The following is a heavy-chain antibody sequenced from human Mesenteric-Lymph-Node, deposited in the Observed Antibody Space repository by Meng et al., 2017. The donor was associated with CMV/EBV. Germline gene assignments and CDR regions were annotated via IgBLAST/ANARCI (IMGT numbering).Heavy chain of an antibody. J-gene: IGHJ4*02. CDR3: AKSRSSTPGIVDD. D-gene: IGHD2/OR15-2a*01. Sequence: QVPLPESGPGLVKPSEPLSPTCIVSGVSVTSGAYHWSLIRQSPGKGLEWIGYIYGTGITIYNPSLKSRVTILLETSKNQFSLKLTSVTTADTAVYYCAKSRSSTPGIVDDWGQGTLVTVSS. CDR2: IYGTGIT. CDR1: GVSVTSGAYH. V-gene: IGHV4-61*08.